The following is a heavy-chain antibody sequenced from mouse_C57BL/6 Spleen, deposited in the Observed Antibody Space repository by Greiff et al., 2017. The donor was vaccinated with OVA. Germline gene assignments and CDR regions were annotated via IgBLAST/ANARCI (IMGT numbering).Heavy chain of an antibody. Sequence: DVQLQESGPGLVKPSQSLSLTCSVTGYSITSGYYWNWIRQFPGNKLEWMGYISYDGSNNYNPSLKNRISITHDTSKNQFFLKLNSVTTEDTATYYCAIYPLVITTVVAPYWYCDVWGTGTTVTVSS. CDR1: GYSITSGYY. CDR3: AIYPLVITTVVAPYWYCDV. D-gene: IGHD1-1*01. V-gene: IGHV3-6*01. J-gene: IGHJ1*03. CDR2: ISYDGSN.